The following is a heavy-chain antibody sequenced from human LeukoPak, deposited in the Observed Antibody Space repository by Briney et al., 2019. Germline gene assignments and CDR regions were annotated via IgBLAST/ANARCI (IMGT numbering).Heavy chain of an antibody. CDR3: ARDPPYSSGWGDYFDY. Sequence: GGSLRLSCAASGFPFSRYEMNGVRQAPGKGLEWVSYISRSGSTIYYADSVKGRFTISRDNAKNSLYLQMNSLRAEDTAVYYCARDPPYSSGWGDYFDYWGQGTLVTVSS. V-gene: IGHV3-48*03. D-gene: IGHD6-19*01. CDR1: GFPFSRYE. J-gene: IGHJ4*02. CDR2: ISRSGSTI.